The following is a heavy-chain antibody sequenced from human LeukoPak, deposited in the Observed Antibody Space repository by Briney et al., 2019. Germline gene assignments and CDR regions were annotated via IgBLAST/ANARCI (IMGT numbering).Heavy chain of an antibody. J-gene: IGHJ5*02. CDR3: ARGPHYYGSGSYRTYNWFDP. V-gene: IGHV4-39*01. D-gene: IGHD3-10*01. CDR2: IYYSGST. CDR1: GGSISSSSYY. Sequence: SETLSLTCTVSGGSISSSSYYWGWIRQPPGRGLEWSGRIYYSGSTYYNASLKSRVTISVSTSKNQFSLKLSSVTAPDTAVYYCARGPHYYGSGSYRTYNWFDPWGQGTLVTVSS.